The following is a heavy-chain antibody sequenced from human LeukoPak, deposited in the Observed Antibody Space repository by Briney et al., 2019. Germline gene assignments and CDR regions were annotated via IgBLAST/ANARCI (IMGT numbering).Heavy chain of an antibody. CDR3: ARVSGLGFWSGYYGS. V-gene: IGHV3-7*01. D-gene: IGHD3-3*01. J-gene: IGHJ4*02. CDR2: IKQEGSEK. Sequence: GGSLRLSCAASGFSFSTNWMSWVRQAPGKGLEWVANIKQEGSEKYYVDSVKGRFTISRDNAKNLLYLQMNSLRAEDTAVYYCARVSGLGFWSGYYGSWGQGTLVTVSS. CDR1: GFSFSTNW.